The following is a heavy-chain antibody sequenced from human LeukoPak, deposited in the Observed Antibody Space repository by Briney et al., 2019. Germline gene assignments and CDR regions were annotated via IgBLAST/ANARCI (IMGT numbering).Heavy chain of an antibody. J-gene: IGHJ4*02. CDR2: INPNSGGT. D-gene: IGHD2-15*01. Sequence: ASVKVSCKASGYTFTGYYMHWVRRAPGQGLEWMGRINPNSGGTNYAQKFQGRVTMTRDTSISTAYMELSRLRSDDTAVYYCARVPRYCGGGSCYWVDYWGQGTLVTVSS. V-gene: IGHV1-2*06. CDR1: GYTFTGYY. CDR3: ARVPRYCGGGSCYWVDY.